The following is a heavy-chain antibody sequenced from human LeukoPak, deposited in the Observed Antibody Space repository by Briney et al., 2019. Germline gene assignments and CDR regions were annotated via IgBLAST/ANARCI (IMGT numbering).Heavy chain of an antibody. V-gene: IGHV1-8*01. CDR2: MNPNSGNT. D-gene: IGHD6-19*01. CDR1: GYTFTSYD. Sequence: ASVKVSCKASGYTFTSYDINWVRQATGQGLEWVGWMNPNSGNTSYAQKFQGRVTMTRNTSISTAYMELSSLRSEDTAVYYCARLGYGSSGWYSDYWGQGTLVTVSS. CDR3: ARLGYGSSGWYSDY. J-gene: IGHJ4*02.